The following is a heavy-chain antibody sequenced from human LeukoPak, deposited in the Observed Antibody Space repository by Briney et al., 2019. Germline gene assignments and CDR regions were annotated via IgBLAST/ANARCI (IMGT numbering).Heavy chain of an antibody. J-gene: IGHJ4*02. Sequence: SETLSLTCTVSGGSISSYYWTWIRQPAGKGPEWIGRIHASGSTNYNPSLKSRANMSVDTSKNQFSLKLNSVTAADTAVYYCARGRWGLRSRVYGYWGQGTLVTVSS. CDR2: IHASGST. CDR3: ARGRWGLRSRVYGY. V-gene: IGHV4-4*07. CDR1: GGSISSYY. D-gene: IGHD5-12*01.